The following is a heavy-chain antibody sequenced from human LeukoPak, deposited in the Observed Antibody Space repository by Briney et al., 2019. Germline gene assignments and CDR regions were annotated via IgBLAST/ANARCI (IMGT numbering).Heavy chain of an antibody. CDR2: ISAYNGNT. J-gene: IGHJ6*02. V-gene: IGHV1-18*01. CDR1: GYTFTSYG. Sequence: ASVKVSCKASGYTFTSYGISWVRQAPGQGLEWMGWISAYNGNTNYAQKLEGRVTMTTDTSTSTAHMELRSLRSDDTAVYYCARGASCYNCLDYYYGMDVWGQGTTVTVSS. D-gene: IGHD2-15*01. CDR3: ARGASCYNCLDYYYGMDV.